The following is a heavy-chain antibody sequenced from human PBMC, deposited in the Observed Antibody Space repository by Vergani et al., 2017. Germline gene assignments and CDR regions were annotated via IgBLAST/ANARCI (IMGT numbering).Heavy chain of an antibody. CDR2: ISWNSGSI. CDR3: AKDQRITIFGVVIIYQGWDYGMGV. CDR1: GFTFDDYA. Sequence: EVQLVESGGGLVKPGGSLRLSCAASGFTFDDYAMHWVRQAPGKGLEWVSGISWNSGSIGYADSVKGRFTISRDNAKNSLYLQMNSLRAEDPAVDYGAKDQRITIFGVVIIYQGWDYGMGVWGQGTTVTVSS. J-gene: IGHJ6*02. D-gene: IGHD3-3*01. V-gene: IGHV3-9*01.